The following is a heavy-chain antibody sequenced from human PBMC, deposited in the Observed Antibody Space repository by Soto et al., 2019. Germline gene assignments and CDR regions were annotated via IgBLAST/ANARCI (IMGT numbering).Heavy chain of an antibody. D-gene: IGHD1-1*01. J-gene: IGHJ5*01. CDR2: VHISGHS. CDR3: ARVRQGCSANNCYFDP. V-gene: IGHV4-4*02. Sequence: TLSLTCTLSGCSVRAPDWWNWVRQSPDKGLEWIAEVHISGHSNYNPSLRSRVSVSIDSSKNQFYLNLNPVTAADTAIYYCARVRQGCSANNCYFDPWGQGTQVTVSS. CDR1: GCSVRAPDW.